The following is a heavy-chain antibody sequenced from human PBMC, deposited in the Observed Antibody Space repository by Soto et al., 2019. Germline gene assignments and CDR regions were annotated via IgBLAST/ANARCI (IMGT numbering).Heavy chain of an antibody. CDR2: IYHSGST. CDR1: GGSISSGGYS. J-gene: IGHJ3*02. Sequence: PSETLSLTCAVSGGSISSGGYSWSWIRQPPGKGLEWIGYIYHSGSTYYNPSLKSRVTISVDRSKNQFSLKLSSVTAADTAVYYCARFNSGSYYEAFDIWGQGTMVT. D-gene: IGHD1-26*01. CDR3: ARFNSGSYYEAFDI. V-gene: IGHV4-30-2*01.